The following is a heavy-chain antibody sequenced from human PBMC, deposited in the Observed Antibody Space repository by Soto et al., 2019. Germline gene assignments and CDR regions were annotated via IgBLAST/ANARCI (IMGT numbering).Heavy chain of an antibody. CDR1: GYSVPSYRGA. CDR3: ARGWLQGRFDP. Sequence: SKTLSLTCPISGYSVPSYRGAWNWTRQSPTRGLEWLGRTYYNSKWNNDYAVSVRSRITIDPDTSKNQLSLQLNSVTPEDTAVYYCARGWLQGRFDPWGQGTLVTVSS. J-gene: IGHJ5*02. CDR2: TYYNSKWNN. D-gene: IGHD6-19*01. V-gene: IGHV6-1*01.